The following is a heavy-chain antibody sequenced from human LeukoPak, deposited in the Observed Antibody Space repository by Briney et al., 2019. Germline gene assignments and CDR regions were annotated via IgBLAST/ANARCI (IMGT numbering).Heavy chain of an antibody. Sequence: GGSLRLSCAASEFTFSSHAMSWVRQTPGKGLEWVSGISAGGDNTLYADSVKGRFTISRDNSKNTLYLHMNSLRAEDTAVYFCAYYDSSGYYYGRLRYWGQGTPVTVSS. J-gene: IGHJ4*02. CDR1: EFTFSSHA. CDR2: ISAGGDNT. CDR3: AYYDSSGYYYGRLRY. V-gene: IGHV3-23*01. D-gene: IGHD3-22*01.